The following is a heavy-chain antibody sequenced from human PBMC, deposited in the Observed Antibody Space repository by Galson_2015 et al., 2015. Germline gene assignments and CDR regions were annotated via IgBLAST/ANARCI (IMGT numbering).Heavy chain of an antibody. J-gene: IGHJ6*02. CDR1: GFTFSSYG. CDR3: AKDFWRYCSSTSCYARDSMDV. CDR2: ISYDGSNK. V-gene: IGHV3-30*18. Sequence: SLRLSCAASGFTFSSYGMHWVRQAPGKGLEWVAVISYDGSNKYYADSVKGRFTISRDNSKNTLYLQMNSLRAEDTAVYYCAKDFWRYCSSTSCYARDSMDVWGQGTTVTVSS. D-gene: IGHD2-2*01.